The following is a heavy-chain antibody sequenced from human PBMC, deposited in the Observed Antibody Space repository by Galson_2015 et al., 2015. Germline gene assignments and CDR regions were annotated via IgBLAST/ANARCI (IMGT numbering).Heavy chain of an antibody. CDR2: ISSSSSYI. V-gene: IGHV3-21*01. J-gene: IGHJ3*02. CDR3: ARAGTGTTGDAFDI. Sequence: LRLSCAASGFTFSSYSLNWVRQAPGKGLEWVSSISSSSSYIYYADSVKGRFTISRDNAKNSLYLQMNSLRAEDTAVYYCARAGTGTTGDAFDIWGQGTMVTVSS. D-gene: IGHD1-7*01. CDR1: GFTFSSYS.